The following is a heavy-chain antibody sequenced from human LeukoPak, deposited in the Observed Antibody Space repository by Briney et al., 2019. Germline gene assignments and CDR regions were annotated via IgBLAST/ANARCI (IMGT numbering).Heavy chain of an antibody. CDR1: GGSISSGSYY. Sequence: PSETLSLTCTVSGGSISSGSYYRSWIRQPAGKGLEWIGRIYTSGSTNYNPSLKSRVTISVDTSENQFSLKLSSVTAADTAVYYCARDRNDFWSGYYRYWGQGTLVTVSS. J-gene: IGHJ4*02. CDR2: IYTSGST. V-gene: IGHV4-61*02. D-gene: IGHD3-3*01. CDR3: ARDRNDFWSGYYRY.